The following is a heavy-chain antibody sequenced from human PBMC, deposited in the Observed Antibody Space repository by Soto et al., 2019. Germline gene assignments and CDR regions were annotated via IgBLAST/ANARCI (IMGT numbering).Heavy chain of an antibody. V-gene: IGHV1-69*13. J-gene: IGHJ6*02. CDR2: IIPIFGTA. Sequence: ASVKVSCKASGGTFSSYSISWVLQAPGQGLEWMGGIIPIFGTANYAQKFQGRVTITADESTSTAYMELSSLRSEDTAVYYCASTGIVGATSGYYYGMDVWGQGTTVPVSS. D-gene: IGHD1-26*01. CDR3: ASTGIVGATSGYYYGMDV. CDR1: GGTFSSYS.